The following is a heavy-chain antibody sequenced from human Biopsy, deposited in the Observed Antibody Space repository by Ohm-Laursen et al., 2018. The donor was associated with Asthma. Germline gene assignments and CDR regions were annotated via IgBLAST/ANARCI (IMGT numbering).Heavy chain of an antibody. Sequence: SVKVSCKTSGGMFGNYAISWVRQAPGLGLEWMGGISPIFGSSNYAQRFQGRVTITADIFTRAVYMELSGLRFDDTVIYYCARPGPNRDILYYYYHMDVWGQGTTVIVSS. D-gene: IGHD3-3*02. CDR2: ISPIFGSS. CDR3: ARPGPNRDILYYYYHMDV. CDR1: GGMFGNYA. V-gene: IGHV1-69*06. J-gene: IGHJ6*02.